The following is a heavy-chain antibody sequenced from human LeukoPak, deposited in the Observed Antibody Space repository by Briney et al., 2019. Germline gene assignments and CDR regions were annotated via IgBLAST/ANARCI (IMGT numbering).Heavy chain of an antibody. Sequence: SETLSLTCTVSGGSISSYYWSWIRQPPGKGLEWIGEIYHSGSTNYNPSLKSRVTISVDKSKNQFSLKLSSVTAADTAVYYCACIAVAGTSSYYYYGMDVWGQGTTVTVSS. CDR1: GGSISSYY. D-gene: IGHD6-19*01. CDR3: ACIAVAGTSSYYYYGMDV. CDR2: IYHSGST. J-gene: IGHJ6*02. V-gene: IGHV4-59*12.